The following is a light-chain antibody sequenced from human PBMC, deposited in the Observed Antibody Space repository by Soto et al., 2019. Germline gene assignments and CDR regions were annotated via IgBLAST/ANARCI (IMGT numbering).Light chain of an antibody. V-gene: IGLV3-25*02. CDR1: ALPKQY. J-gene: IGLJ1*01. CDR3: QSADSSGTYV. Sequence: SYDLTQPPSVSVSPGQTARITCSGDALPKQYAYWYQQKPGQAPVLVIYKDSERPSGIPERFSGSSSGTTVTLTISGVQAVDEADYYCQSADSSGTYVFGTGTKVTVL. CDR2: KDS.